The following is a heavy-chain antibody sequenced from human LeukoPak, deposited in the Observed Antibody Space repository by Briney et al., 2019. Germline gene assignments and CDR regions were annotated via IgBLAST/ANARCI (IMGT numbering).Heavy chain of an antibody. V-gene: IGHV1-18*01. Sequence: GASVKVSCKASGYTFTSYVISWVRQAPAQGLEWMGWISAYNGNTNYAQKLQGRVTMTTDRSTSTAYMELRSLRSDDTAVYYCAGAISGWYGYYYYYYGMDVWGQGTTVTVSS. J-gene: IGHJ6*02. CDR2: ISAYNGNT. CDR1: GYTFTSYV. CDR3: AGAISGWYGYYYYYYGMDV. D-gene: IGHD6-19*01.